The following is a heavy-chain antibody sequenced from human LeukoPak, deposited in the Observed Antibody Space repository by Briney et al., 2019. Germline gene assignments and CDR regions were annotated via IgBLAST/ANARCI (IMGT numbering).Heavy chain of an antibody. CDR2: MNPNSGNT. V-gene: IGHV1-8*01. J-gene: IGHJ4*02. Sequence: GASVKVSCKASGYTHTSYVINWVRQATGKGLEWMGWMNPNSGNTGYAQKFQGRVTMTRNTSISTAYMELSSLRSEDTAVYYCARGLLAVAGTGVDYWGQGTLVTVSS. CDR1: GYTHTSYV. CDR3: ARGLLAVAGTGVDY. D-gene: IGHD6-19*01.